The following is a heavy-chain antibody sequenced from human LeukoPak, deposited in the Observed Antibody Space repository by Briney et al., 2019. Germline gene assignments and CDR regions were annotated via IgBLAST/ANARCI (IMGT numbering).Heavy chain of an antibody. V-gene: IGHV5-51*01. D-gene: IGHD3-10*01. CDR2: IYPGDSDT. CDR1: GYSFTSYW. CDR3: ARHQYYYGSGSQVPWSDY. J-gene: IGHJ4*02. Sequence: GESLKISCKGSGYSFTSYWIGWVRQMPGKGLGWMGIIYPGDSDTRYSPSCQGQVTISADKSISTAYLQWSSLKASDTAMYYCARHQYYYGSGSQVPWSDYWGQGTLVTVSS.